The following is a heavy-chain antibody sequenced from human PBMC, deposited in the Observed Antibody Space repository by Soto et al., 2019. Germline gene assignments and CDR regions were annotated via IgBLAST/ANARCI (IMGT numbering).Heavy chain of an antibody. J-gene: IGHJ4*02. CDR1: GFTFSSYA. CDR2: ISSYGGST. V-gene: IGHV3-64*01. D-gene: IGHD6-13*01. Sequence: EVQLVESGGGLVQPGGSLRLSCAASGFTFSSYAMHWVRQAPGKGLEYVSAISSYGGSTYYVNSVKGRFTISRDSSKNTLYLQMGSLRAEDMAVYYCAREEQQLVYDYWGQGTLVTVSS. CDR3: AREEQQLVYDY.